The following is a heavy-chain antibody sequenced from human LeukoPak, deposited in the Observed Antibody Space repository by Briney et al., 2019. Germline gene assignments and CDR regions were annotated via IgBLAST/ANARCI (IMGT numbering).Heavy chain of an antibody. J-gene: IGHJ4*02. CDR2: IYYSGST. CDR1: GGSISSGDYY. V-gene: IGHV4-30-4*08. CDR3: ASPRARGGSYPFDY. D-gene: IGHD1-26*01. Sequence: PSQTLSLTCTVSGGSISSGDYYWSWIRQPPGKGLEWIGYIYYSGSTYYNPSLKSRVTISVDTSKNQFSLELSSVTAADTAVYYCASPRARGGSYPFDYWGQGTLVTVSS.